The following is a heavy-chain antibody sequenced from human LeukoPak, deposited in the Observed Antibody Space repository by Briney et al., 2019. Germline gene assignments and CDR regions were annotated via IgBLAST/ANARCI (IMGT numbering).Heavy chain of an antibody. CDR3: ARTQHSSSWSAFDI. D-gene: IGHD6-13*01. CDR1: GGSISGYY. Sequence: PSETPSLTCTVSGGSISGYYWGWIRQPPGKGLEWVGYVHYSGTTNYNPSLKSRVTISLDTSKNQFSLKLRSLTAADTAMYYCARTQHSSSWSAFDIWGQGTMVSVSS. CDR2: VHYSGTT. V-gene: IGHV4-59*01. J-gene: IGHJ3*02.